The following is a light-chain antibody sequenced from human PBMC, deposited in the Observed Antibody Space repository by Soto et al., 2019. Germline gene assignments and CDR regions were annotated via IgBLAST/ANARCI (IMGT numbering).Light chain of an antibody. CDR2: FAS. CDR3: QQYGSSPRT. J-gene: IGKJ2*01. CDR1: QNVRDDY. V-gene: IGKV3-20*01. Sequence: EIVLTQSPGSLSLSPGESAALSCRASQNVRDDYFAWYQQRPGQAPRLLISFASRRAAGIPDRFSGSGSGTDFTLTISRVEPEDLAVYFCQQYGSSPRTFGQGTKLEIK.